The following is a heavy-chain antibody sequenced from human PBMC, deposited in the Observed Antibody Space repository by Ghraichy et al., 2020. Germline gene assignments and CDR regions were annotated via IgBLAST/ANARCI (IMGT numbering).Heavy chain of an antibody. CDR3: AASFPYYDMLTGHYSGYYFDP. CDR1: GGPISSYF. Sequence: SETLSLTCTVSGGPISSYFWSWIRQPPGKGLEWIGYIYYNGTTKYNPSLMSRLSTSIDTSKNQFSLRLSSVTTADTAIYYCAASFPYYDMLTGHYSGYYFDPWGPGTPVTVSS. V-gene: IGHV4-59*03. D-gene: IGHD3-9*01. CDR2: IYYNGTT. J-gene: IGHJ4*02.